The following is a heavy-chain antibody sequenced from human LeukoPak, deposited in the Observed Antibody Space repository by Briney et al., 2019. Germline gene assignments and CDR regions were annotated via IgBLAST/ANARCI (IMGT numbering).Heavy chain of an antibody. CDR2: IRYDGSNK. CDR1: GFTFSSYG. J-gene: IGHJ5*02. CDR3: AKDDSPDYGILTGFNWFDP. V-gene: IGHV3-30*02. Sequence: GGSLRLSCAASGFTFSSYGMHWVRQAPGKGLEWVAVIRYDGSNKYYADSVKGRFTISRDNSKNTLYLQMNSLRAEDTAVYYCAKDDSPDYGILTGFNWFDPWGHGTLVTVSS. D-gene: IGHD3-9*01.